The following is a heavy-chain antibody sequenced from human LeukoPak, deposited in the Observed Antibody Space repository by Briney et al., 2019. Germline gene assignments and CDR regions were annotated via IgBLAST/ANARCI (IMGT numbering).Heavy chain of an antibody. Sequence: GGSLSLSCAAPGFTVITNDMTWVRHPPGKGLEWVSVLYSDGNTKYADSVQGRFTISRDNSKNTLYLEMNSLSPDDTAVYYCARGVEPLAANTLAYWGQGTLVTVSS. CDR2: LYSDGNT. CDR1: GFTVITND. CDR3: ARGVEPLAANTLAY. V-gene: IGHV3-53*01. D-gene: IGHD1-14*01. J-gene: IGHJ4*02.